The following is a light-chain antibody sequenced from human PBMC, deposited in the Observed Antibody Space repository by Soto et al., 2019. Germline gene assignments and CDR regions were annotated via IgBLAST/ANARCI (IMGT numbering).Light chain of an antibody. Sequence: EIVMTQFPATLSVSLGERATLSCRASQSVSSNLAWYKQKPGQAPRLLIYGESTRATGIQARFSGSGSGTEFTLTIRSLQSEDFAVYYCQQYNNLITFGQGTRLEIK. J-gene: IGKJ5*01. CDR1: QSVSSN. V-gene: IGKV3-15*01. CDR3: QQYNNLIT. CDR2: GES.